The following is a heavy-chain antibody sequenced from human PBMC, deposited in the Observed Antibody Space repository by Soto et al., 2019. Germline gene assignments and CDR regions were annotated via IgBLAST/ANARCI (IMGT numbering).Heavy chain of an antibody. CDR3: ERTYCSSTSCPYYYGMDV. V-gene: IGHV1-69*01. J-gene: IGHJ6*02. D-gene: IGHD2-2*01. Sequence: QVQLVQSGAEVKKPGSSVKVSCKASGGTFSSYAISWVRQAPGQGLEWMGGIIPIFATANYAQKFQDRVTITADESTSTAYMELSSRRSEDTAVYYCERTYCSSTSCPYYYGMDVWGQGTKVTVSS. CDR1: GGTFSSYA. CDR2: IIPIFATA.